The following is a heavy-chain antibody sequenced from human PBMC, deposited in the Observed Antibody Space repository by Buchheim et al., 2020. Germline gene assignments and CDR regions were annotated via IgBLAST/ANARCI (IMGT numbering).Heavy chain of an antibody. Sequence: QVQLQQWGAGLLKPSETLSLTCAVYGGSFSGYYWSWIRQPPGKGLEWIGEINHSGSTNYNPSLKSRVTISVDTSKNQFSLKLSSVTAADTAVYYCARRQIYYCSGGSCPERGAFDIWGQGT. V-gene: IGHV4-34*01. CDR3: ARRQIYYCSGGSCPERGAFDI. CDR1: GGSFSGYY. CDR2: INHSGST. D-gene: IGHD2-15*01. J-gene: IGHJ3*02.